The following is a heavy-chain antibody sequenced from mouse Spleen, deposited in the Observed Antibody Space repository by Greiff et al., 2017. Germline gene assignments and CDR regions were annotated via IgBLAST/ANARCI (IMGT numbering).Heavy chain of an antibody. D-gene: IGHD2-14*01. CDR1: GYAFSSSW. V-gene: IGHV1-82*01. Sequence: VQLQQSGPELVKPGASVKISCKASGYAFSSSWMNWVKQRPGKGLEWIGRIYPGDGDTNYNGKFKGKATLTADKSSSTAYMQLSSLTSEDSAVYFCARGRYDEDFDYWGQGTTLTVSS. CDR3: ARGRYDEDFDY. J-gene: IGHJ2*01. CDR2: IYPGDGDT.